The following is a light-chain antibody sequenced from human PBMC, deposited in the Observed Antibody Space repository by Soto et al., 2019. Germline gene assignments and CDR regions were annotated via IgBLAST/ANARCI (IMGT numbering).Light chain of an antibody. CDR1: QSVSSN. CDR3: QHYNNWPPWT. J-gene: IGKJ1*01. CDR2: GAS. Sequence: ERVTMLSPTTLSVSPRERATFSCRASQSVSSNLAWYQQKPGQAPRLLIYGASIRATGIPARFSGSGSGTEFTLTISTLQSEDFAIYYCQHYNNWPPWTFGQGTKVDIK. V-gene: IGKV3-15*01.